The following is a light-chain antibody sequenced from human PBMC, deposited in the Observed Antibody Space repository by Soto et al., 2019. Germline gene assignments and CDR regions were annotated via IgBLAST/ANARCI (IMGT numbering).Light chain of an antibody. CDR2: EVS. J-gene: IGLJ2*01. V-gene: IGLV2-14*01. CDR1: SSDVGGYND. Sequence: QSALTQPASVSGSPGQSITISCTGTSSDVGGYNDVSWYQQHPGKAPKLMIYEVSNRPSGVSNRFSGSKSGNTASLTISGLQAEDEADYYCSSYTSSSTLGVVFGGGTKVTVL. CDR3: SSYTSSSTLGVV.